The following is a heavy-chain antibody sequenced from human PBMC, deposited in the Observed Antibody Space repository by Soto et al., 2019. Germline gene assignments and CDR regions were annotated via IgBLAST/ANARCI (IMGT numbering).Heavy chain of an antibody. CDR2: IYWDDDE. CDR3: VLLVYASRYVDF. Sequence: QITLKESGPTRVKPTQTLTLTCTFSGFSLTTTGGGVGWIRQPPGKALELLALIYWDDDERYSPSLRSRLTITRDTSKNQVVLTLTDMDPVDKATYYCVLLVYASRYVDFWGQGTLVTVSS. CDR1: GFSLTTTGGG. V-gene: IGHV2-5*02. J-gene: IGHJ4*02. D-gene: IGHD2-8*02.